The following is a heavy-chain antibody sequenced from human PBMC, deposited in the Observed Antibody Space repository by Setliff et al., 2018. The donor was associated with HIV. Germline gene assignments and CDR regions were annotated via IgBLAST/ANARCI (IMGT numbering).Heavy chain of an antibody. V-gene: IGHV4-4*07. CDR2: MDTSGGT. CDR3: ARGDSNYFYY. CDR1: GGSITNYY. J-gene: IGHJ4*02. D-gene: IGHD4-4*01. Sequence: SETLSLTCTVSGGSITNYYWSWIRQPAGKGLEWIGRMDTSGGTIYNPSLKSRVTMSADRSKNQFSLKLSSVTAADTAVYYCARGDSNYFYYWGQGTLVTVSS.